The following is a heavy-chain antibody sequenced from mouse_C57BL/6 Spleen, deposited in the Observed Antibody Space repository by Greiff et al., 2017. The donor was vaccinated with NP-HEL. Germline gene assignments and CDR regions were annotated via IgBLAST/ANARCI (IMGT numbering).Heavy chain of an antibody. J-gene: IGHJ3*01. CDR3: ASRQLRLFAY. D-gene: IGHD3-2*02. V-gene: IGHV1-81*01. Sequence: QVQLKQSGAELARPGASVKLSCKASGYTFTSYGISWVKQRTGQGLEWIGEIYPRSGNTYYNEKFKGKATLTADKSSSTAYMELRSLTSEDSAVYFCASRQLRLFAYWGQGTLVTVSA. CDR1: GYTFTSYG. CDR2: IYPRSGNT.